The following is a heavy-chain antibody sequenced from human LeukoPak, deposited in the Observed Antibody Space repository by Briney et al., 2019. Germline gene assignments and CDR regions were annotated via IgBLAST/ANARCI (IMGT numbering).Heavy chain of an antibody. Sequence: SETLSLTCTVSGGSISSYYWSWIRQPPGKGLEWIGYIYYSGSTNYNPSLKSRVTISVDTSKNQFSLKLSSVTAADTAVYYCARKYCSSTSCYPSEWSNAFDIWGQGTMVTVSS. CDR1: GGSISSYY. CDR3: ARKYCSSTSCYPSEWSNAFDI. CDR2: IYYSGST. J-gene: IGHJ3*02. V-gene: IGHV4-59*01. D-gene: IGHD2-2*01.